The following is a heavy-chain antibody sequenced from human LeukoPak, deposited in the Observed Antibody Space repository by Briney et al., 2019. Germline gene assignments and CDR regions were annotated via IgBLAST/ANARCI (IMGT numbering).Heavy chain of an antibody. V-gene: IGHV3-48*03. Sequence: PGGTLRLSCAASGFTSSSYEMNCVRQAPARGLEGVSYISDSGNTISYADFVKGRFTISRDNAKTSLYLQVNGLRAEDTAVSCCARDVLVGGRFDYWGQGTLVTVSS. D-gene: IGHD2-15*01. CDR1: GFTSSSYE. CDR2: ISDSGNTI. CDR3: ARDVLVGGRFDY. J-gene: IGHJ4*02.